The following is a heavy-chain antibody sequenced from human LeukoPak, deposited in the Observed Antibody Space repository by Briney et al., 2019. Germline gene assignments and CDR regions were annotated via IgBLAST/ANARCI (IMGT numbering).Heavy chain of an antibody. CDR2: ISGSGGST. Sequence: GGSLRLSCAASGFTFSSYAMSWVRQAPGKGLEWVSAISGSGGSTYYADSVKGRFTISRDNSKNTLYLQMNSLRAEDTAVYYCARAGEESYYFDYWGQGTLVTVSS. D-gene: IGHD3-10*01. J-gene: IGHJ4*02. CDR1: GFTFSSYA. CDR3: ARAGEESYYFDY. V-gene: IGHV3-23*01.